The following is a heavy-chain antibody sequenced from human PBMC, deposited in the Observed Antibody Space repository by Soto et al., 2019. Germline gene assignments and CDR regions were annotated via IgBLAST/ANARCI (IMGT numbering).Heavy chain of an antibody. J-gene: IGHJ4*02. Sequence: QSVGSLRLSCAASGFTFSSYAMHWVRQAPGKGLEWVAVISYDGSNKYYADSVKGRFTISRDNSKNTLYLQMNSLRAEDTAVYYCAKDRPTSYYYDSSGYYLGNYFDYWGQGTLVTVSS. CDR1: GFTFSSYA. V-gene: IGHV3-30*04. CDR2: ISYDGSNK. D-gene: IGHD3-22*01. CDR3: AKDRPTSYYYDSSGYYLGNYFDY.